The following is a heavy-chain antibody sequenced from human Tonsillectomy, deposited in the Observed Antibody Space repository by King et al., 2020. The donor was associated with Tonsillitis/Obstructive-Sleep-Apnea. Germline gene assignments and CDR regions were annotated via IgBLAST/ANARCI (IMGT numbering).Heavy chain of an antibody. CDR2: IWYDGSNK. D-gene: IGHD2-8*02. V-gene: IGHV3-33*01. J-gene: IGHJ4*02. CDR3: ARVSRLPSGALDY. CDR1: GFTFSSYG. Sequence: VQLVESGGGVVQPGRSLRLSCAASGFTFSSYGMHWVRQAPGKGLEWVAGIWYDGSNKYYADSVKGRFTISRDNSKNTLYLQMNSLRAEDTAVYYCARVSRLPSGALDYWGQGTLVTVSS.